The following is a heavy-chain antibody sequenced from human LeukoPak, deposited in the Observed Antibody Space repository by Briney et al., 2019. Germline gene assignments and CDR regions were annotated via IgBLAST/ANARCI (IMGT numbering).Heavy chain of an antibody. CDR1: GYTFTSYA. J-gene: IGHJ4*02. D-gene: IGHD2-2*03. Sequence: ASVTVSCKASGYTFTSYAMHWVRQAPGQRLEWMGWINAGNGNTKYSQKFQGRVTITRDTSASTAYMELSSLRSEDTAVYYCARAGYCSSTSCYQEPVDYWGQGTLVTASS. CDR3: ARAGYCSSTSCYQEPVDY. CDR2: INAGNGNT. V-gene: IGHV1-3*01.